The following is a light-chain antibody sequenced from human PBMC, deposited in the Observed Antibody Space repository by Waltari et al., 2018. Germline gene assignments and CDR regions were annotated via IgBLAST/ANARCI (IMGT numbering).Light chain of an antibody. CDR2: DVS. V-gene: IGLV2-11*01. CDR3: CSYAGSYV. J-gene: IGLJ1*01. Sequence: QSALTQPRSVSGSPGQSVTISCTGTSSDGGGYNYVSWYQQHPGQAPKLMIYDVSKRPSGVPDRFSGSKSGNTASLTISGLQAEDEADYYCCSYAGSYVFGTGTKVTVL. CDR1: SSDGGGYNY.